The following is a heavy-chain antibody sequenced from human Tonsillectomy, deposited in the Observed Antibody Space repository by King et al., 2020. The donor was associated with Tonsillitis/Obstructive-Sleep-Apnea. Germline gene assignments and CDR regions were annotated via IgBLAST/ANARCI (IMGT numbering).Heavy chain of an antibody. CDR2: IRSKAYGGRT. J-gene: IGHJ4*02. V-gene: IGHV3-49*05. CDR1: GFTFGDYA. Sequence: VQLVESGGGLVKPGRSLRLSCTASGFTFGDYAMSWFRQAPGKGLEWVGFIRSKAYGGRTEYAASLKGRFTISRDDSKSIAYLQMNSLKTEDTAVYSCTRVPDLRFLEWFTDYWGQGTLVTVSS. CDR3: TRVPDLRFLEWFTDY. D-gene: IGHD3-3*01.